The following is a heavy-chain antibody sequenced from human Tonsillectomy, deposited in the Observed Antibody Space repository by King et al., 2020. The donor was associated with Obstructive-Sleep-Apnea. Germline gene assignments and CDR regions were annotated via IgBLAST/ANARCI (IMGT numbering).Heavy chain of an antibody. CDR2: ISYDGSND. D-gene: IGHD3-22*01. J-gene: IGHJ4*02. CDR3: ARYRYAGSGYYLVVDY. CDR1: GFTFSSYA. V-gene: IGHV3-30-3*01. Sequence: HVQLVESGGGVVQPGRSLRLSCAASGFTFSSYALHWVRQAPGKGLEWVAVISYDGSNDFYTDSVKGRFSISRDNSKNTLYLQMNSLRAEDTAVYYCARYRYAGSGYYLVVDYWGQGTLVTVSA.